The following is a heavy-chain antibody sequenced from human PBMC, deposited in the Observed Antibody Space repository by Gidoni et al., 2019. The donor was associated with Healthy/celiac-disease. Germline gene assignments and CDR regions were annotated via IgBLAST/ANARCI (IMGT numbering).Heavy chain of an antibody. Sequence: EVQLVESGGGLVQPGGSRRLSCAASGFTFSSYSLNGVRQAPGKGLEWVSYISSSSSTIYYADSVKCLFTLSRDNAKNSLYLQMNSLRAEDTAVYYCARDPILPSGSYDLAFDIWGQGTMVTVSS. CDR3: ARDPILPSGSYDLAFDI. J-gene: IGHJ3*02. V-gene: IGHV3-48*01. CDR1: GFTFSSYS. D-gene: IGHD1-26*01. CDR2: ISSSSSTI.